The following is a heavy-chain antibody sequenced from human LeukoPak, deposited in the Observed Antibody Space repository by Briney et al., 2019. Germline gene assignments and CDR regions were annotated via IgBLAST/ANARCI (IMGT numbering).Heavy chain of an antibody. D-gene: IGHD3-10*01. CDR3: ARDGYATGSHDY. J-gene: IGHJ4*02. CDR2: IKQDGSEK. CDR1: EFTFSSYW. Sequence: GGSLRLSCAASEFTFSSYWMSWVRQAPGKGLEWVANIKQDGSEKSYVDSVKGRFMISRDNPKNSLHLQMNSLRAEGTAVYYCARDGYATGSHDYWGQGTLVTVSS. V-gene: IGHV3-7*04.